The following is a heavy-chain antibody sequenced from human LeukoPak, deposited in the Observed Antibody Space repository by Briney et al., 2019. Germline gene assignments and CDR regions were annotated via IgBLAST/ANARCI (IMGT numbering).Heavy chain of an antibody. CDR3: ARLKARDAFDI. V-gene: IGHV4-59*08. CDR1: GGSISSYS. J-gene: IGHJ3*02. Sequence: SETLSLTCTVSGGSISSYSWNWIRQSLGRGLEWIGYVYYSGSTMYNPSLRSRVTISVDTSKNQFSLKLSSVTAADTAVYYCARLKARDAFDIWGQGTMVTVSS. CDR2: VYYSGST.